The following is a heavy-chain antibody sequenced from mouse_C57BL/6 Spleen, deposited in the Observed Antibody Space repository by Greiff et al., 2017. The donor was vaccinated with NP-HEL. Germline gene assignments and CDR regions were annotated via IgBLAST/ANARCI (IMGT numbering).Heavy chain of an antibody. V-gene: IGHV3-6*01. CDR2: ISYDGSN. CDR3: ARDSYGSDY. CDR1: GYSITSGYY. Sequence: EVKLQESGPGLVKPSQSLSLTCSVTGYSITSGYYWSWIRQFPGNKLEWMGYISYDGSNNYNPSLKNRISITRDTSKNQFFLKLNSVTTEDTATEYCARDSYGSDYWGQGTTLTVSS. J-gene: IGHJ2*01. D-gene: IGHD1-2*01.